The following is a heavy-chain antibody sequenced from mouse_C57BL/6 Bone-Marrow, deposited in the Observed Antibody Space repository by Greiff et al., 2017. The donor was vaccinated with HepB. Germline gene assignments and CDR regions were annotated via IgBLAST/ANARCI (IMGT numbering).Heavy chain of an antibody. J-gene: IGHJ2*01. CDR3: ARNSPQGYYGSNFDY. Sequence: VQLQQSGPGLVAPSQSLSITCTVSGFSLTSYAISWVRQPPGKGLEWLGVIWTGGGTNYNSALKSRLSISKDNSKSQVFLKMNSLQTDDTARYYCARNSPQGYYGSNFDYWGQGTTLTVSS. V-gene: IGHV2-9-1*01. CDR2: IWTGGGT. CDR1: GFSLTSYA. D-gene: IGHD1-1*01.